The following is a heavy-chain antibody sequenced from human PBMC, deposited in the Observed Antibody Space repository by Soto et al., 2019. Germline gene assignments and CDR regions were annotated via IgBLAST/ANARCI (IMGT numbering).Heavy chain of an antibody. Sequence: GGSLRLSCAASGFTFSSYAMSWVRQAPGKGLEWVSAISGSGGSTYYADSVKGRFTISRDNSKNTLYLQMNSLRAEDTAVYYCAKDQEGYSYGYDAITNFDYWGQGTLVTVSS. CDR3: AKDQEGYSYGYDAITNFDY. CDR1: GFTFSSYA. D-gene: IGHD5-18*01. J-gene: IGHJ4*02. CDR2: ISGSGGST. V-gene: IGHV3-23*01.